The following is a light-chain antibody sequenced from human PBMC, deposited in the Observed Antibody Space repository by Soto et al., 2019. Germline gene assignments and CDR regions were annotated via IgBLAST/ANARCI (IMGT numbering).Light chain of an antibody. V-gene: IGLV3-21*04. Sequence: SYELTQPPSVSVAPGKTARITCGGNNIGSKSVHWYQQKPGQAPVLVIYYDSDRPSGIPERFSGSNSGNMATLTISRVEAGDEADDYCQVWDSSRDHEVFGGGTKLTVL. CDR3: QVWDSSRDHEV. CDR1: NIGSKS. J-gene: IGLJ2*01. CDR2: YDS.